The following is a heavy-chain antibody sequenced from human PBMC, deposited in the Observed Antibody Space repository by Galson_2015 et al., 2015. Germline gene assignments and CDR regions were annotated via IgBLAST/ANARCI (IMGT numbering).Heavy chain of an antibody. CDR3: AKGRSYGSGSLPQS. CDR2: ISWNSGSI. D-gene: IGHD3-10*01. CDR1: GFTFDDYA. V-gene: IGHV3-9*01. Sequence: SLRLSCAASGFTFDDYAMHWVRQAPGKGLEWVSGISWNSGSIGYADSVKGRFTISRDNAKNSLYLQMNSLRAEDTALYYCAKGRSYGSGSLPQSWGQGTLVTVSS. J-gene: IGHJ5*02.